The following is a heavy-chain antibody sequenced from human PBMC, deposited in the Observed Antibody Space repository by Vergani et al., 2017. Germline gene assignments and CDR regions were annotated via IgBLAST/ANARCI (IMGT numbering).Heavy chain of an antibody. CDR1: GFSFSSYA. CDR2: ISYDGDTK. J-gene: IGHJ4*02. CDR3: ARWGGYSGYEWERSYFDY. D-gene: IGHD5-12*01. V-gene: IGHV3-30*04. Sequence: QVQLVESGGGVVQPGRSLRLSCAASGFSFSSYAMHWVSQAPGKGLEWVALISYDGDTKYYADSVKGRFTISRDNSKNTLYLQMNSLRVEDTAVYYCARWGGYSGYEWERSYFDYWGQGTLVTVSS.